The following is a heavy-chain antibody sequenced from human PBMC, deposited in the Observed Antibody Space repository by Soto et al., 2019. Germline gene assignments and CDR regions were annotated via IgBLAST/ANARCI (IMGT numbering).Heavy chain of an antibody. CDR2: ISAYNGNT. D-gene: IGHD6-19*01. Sequence: ASVKVSCKASGYTFTSYGISWVRQAPGQGLEWMGWISAYNGNTNYAQKLQGRVTMTTDTSTSTAYMELRSLRSDDTAVYYCARAVKGGWPPAYYFDYWGQGTLVTVSS. CDR3: ARAVKGGWPPAYYFDY. V-gene: IGHV1-18*01. CDR1: GYTFTSYG. J-gene: IGHJ4*02.